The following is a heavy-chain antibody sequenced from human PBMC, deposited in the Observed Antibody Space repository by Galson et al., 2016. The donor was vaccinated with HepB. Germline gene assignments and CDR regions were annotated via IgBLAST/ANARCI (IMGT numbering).Heavy chain of an antibody. CDR3: SRTPHTWFDP. D-gene: IGHD2-15*01. CDR2: VYQTGRT. Sequence: DTLSLTCAVSGGSITIRDWWSWVRQPPGQGLEWIGEVYQTGRTIYNPSPSSRVTIPLDTARSPFSLTLTPVTAADTAIYYCSRTPHTWFDPWGRGTLVTVSS. V-gene: IGHV4-4*02. J-gene: IGHJ5*02. CDR1: GGSITIRDW.